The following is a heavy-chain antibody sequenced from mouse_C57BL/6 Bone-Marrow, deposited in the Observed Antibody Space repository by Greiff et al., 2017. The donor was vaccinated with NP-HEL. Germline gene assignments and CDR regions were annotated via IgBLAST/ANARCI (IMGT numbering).Heavy chain of an antibody. CDR2: IRLKSDNYAT. Sequence: EVHLVESGGGLVQPGGSMKLSCVASGFTFSNYWMNWVRQSPEKGLEWVAQIRLKSDNYATHYAESVKGRFTISRDDSKSSVYLQMNNLRAEDTGIYYCTIYYDYDDYWGQGTTLTVSS. D-gene: IGHD2-4*01. V-gene: IGHV6-3*01. CDR1: GFTFSNYW. CDR3: TIYYDYDDY. J-gene: IGHJ2*01.